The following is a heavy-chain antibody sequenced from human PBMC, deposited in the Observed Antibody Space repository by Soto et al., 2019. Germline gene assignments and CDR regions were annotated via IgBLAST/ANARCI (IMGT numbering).Heavy chain of an antibody. J-gene: IGHJ6*02. CDR2: VNPNSGNT. D-gene: IGHD6-19*01. V-gene: IGHV1-8*01. CDR3: AKSPILGPSSGWGDYCYGMDV. CDR1: GYTFTSYD. Sequence: QVQLVQSGAEVKKPGASVKVSCKASGYTFTSYDISWVRQAPGQGLEWMGWVNPNSGNTGYAQRFQGRVTMTRNTSISTAYMELSRLRSEDTAVYDCAKSPILGPSSGWGDYCYGMDVWGQGTRVTVSS.